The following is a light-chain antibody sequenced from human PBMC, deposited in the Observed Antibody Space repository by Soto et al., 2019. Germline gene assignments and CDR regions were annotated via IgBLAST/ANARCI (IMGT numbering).Light chain of an antibody. CDR2: KAS. CDR1: QSISSW. CDR3: QQYTSYSRT. J-gene: IGKJ1*01. Sequence: DIQMTQSPSTLSASVGDRVTITCRASQSISSWLAWYQQKPGKAPKVLIYKASSLESGVPSRFSGSGSGTEFTLTISILQPDDFATYYCQQYTSYSRTFGQGTKVDIK. V-gene: IGKV1-5*03.